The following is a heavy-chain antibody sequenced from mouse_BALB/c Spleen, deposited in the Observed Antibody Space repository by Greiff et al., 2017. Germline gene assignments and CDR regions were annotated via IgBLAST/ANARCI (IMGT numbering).Heavy chain of an antibody. CDR2: ISSGSSTI. Sequence: EVKVEESGGGLVQPGGSRKLSCAASGFTFSSFGMHWVRQAPEKGLEWVAYISSGSSTIYYADTVKGRFTISRDNPKNTLFLQMTSLRSEDTAMYYCARSNYGNYGAMDYWGQGTSVTVSS. CDR3: ARSNYGNYGAMDY. CDR1: GFTFSSFG. D-gene: IGHD2-1*01. J-gene: IGHJ4*01. V-gene: IGHV5-17*02.